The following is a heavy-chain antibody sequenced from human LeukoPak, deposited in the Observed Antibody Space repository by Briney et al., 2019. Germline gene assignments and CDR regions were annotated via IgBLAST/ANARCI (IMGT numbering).Heavy chain of an antibody. Sequence: ASVKVSCKASGYTFTSYDINWVRQATGQGLEWMGWMNPNSGNTGYAQKFQGRVTMTRNTPISTAYMELSSLRSEDTAVYYCARGPLLVPLAHYYYYMDVWGKGTTVTVSS. CDR2: MNPNSGNT. J-gene: IGHJ6*03. CDR3: ARGPLLVPLAHYYYYMDV. D-gene: IGHD3-10*01. CDR1: GYTFTSYD. V-gene: IGHV1-8*01.